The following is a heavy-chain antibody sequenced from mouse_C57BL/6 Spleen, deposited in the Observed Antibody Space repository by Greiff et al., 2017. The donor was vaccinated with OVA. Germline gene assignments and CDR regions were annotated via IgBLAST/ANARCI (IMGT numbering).Heavy chain of an antibody. D-gene: IGHD2-2*01. CDR3: ARQGGYDGYYYAMDY. Sequence: EVQLQESGGGLVKPGGSLKLSCAASGFTFSSYTMSWVRQTPETRLAWVATISGGGGNTYYPDSVKGRFTISRDNAKNTLYLQMSSLRSEDTALYYCARQGGYDGYYYAMDYWGQGTSVTVSS. J-gene: IGHJ4*01. V-gene: IGHV5-9*01. CDR1: GFTFSSYT. CDR2: ISGGGGNT.